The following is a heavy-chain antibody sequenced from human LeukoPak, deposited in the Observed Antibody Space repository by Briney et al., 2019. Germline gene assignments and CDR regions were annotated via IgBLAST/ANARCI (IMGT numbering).Heavy chain of an antibody. CDR1: GYSFTSYW. J-gene: IGHJ6*03. Sequence: GESLKISCKGSGYSFTSYWIGWVRQMPGKGLEWMGIIYPGDSDTRYSPSFQGQVTISADKPISTAYLQWSSLKASHTAMYYCARRANVDIVATDYYYYYMDVWGKGTTVTVSS. V-gene: IGHV5-51*01. CDR3: ARRANVDIVATDYYYYYMDV. D-gene: IGHD5-12*01. CDR2: IYPGDSDT.